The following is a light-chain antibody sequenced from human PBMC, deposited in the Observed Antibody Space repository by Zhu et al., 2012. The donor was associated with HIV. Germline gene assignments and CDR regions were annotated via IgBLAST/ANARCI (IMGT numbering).Light chain of an antibody. CDR2: GAF. CDR3: QQYSDWPLT. J-gene: IGKJ4*01. CDR1: HSVSST. V-gene: IGKV3-15*01. Sequence: EIVMTQSPATLSVSPGGTATLSCRASHSVSSTLAWYQQKPGQAPRLLIYGAFTRATGIPARFSGRGSGTEFTLTISSLQSEDFAVYYCQQYSDWPLTFGGGTKGGDQT.